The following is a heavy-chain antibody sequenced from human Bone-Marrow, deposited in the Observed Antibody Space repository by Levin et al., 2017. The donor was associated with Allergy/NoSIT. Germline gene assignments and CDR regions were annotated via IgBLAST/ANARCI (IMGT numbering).Heavy chain of an antibody. D-gene: IGHD3-16*01. CDR2: IYPGDSDT. J-gene: IGHJ6*02. CDR1: GYNFANYW. CDR3: ARCGGIRLRSSWHYFGLDV. Sequence: GESLKISCKGSGYNFANYWIGWVRQMPGKGLEWMGIIYPGDSDTKYSPSFQGQVTISADTSISTAYLQWNSLRASDSAMYYCARCGGIRLRSSWHYFGLDVWGQGTTVTVSS. V-gene: IGHV5-51*01.